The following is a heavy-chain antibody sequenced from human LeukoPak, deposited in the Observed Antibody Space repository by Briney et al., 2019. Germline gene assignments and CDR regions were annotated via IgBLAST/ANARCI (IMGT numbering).Heavy chain of an antibody. D-gene: IGHD2-8*02. V-gene: IGHV3-72*01. CDR2: VRNKPHTYTT. J-gene: IGHJ4*02. CDR3: VRGAYCTGGACPAPFEY. Sequence: GWSLRLSCAASGFTFSDHYMDWVRQAPGKGLEWIARVRNKPHTYTTEYAASVRGRFSISRDDSKNSLSLQMNSLETEDTAVYYCVRGAYCTGGACPAPFEYWGQGTLVTVSS. CDR1: GFTFSDHY.